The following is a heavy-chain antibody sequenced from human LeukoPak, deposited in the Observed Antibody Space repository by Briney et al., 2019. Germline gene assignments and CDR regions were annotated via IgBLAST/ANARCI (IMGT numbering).Heavy chain of an antibody. D-gene: IGHD7-27*01. CDR1: GGSISSYY. J-gene: IGHJ3*02. V-gene: IGHV4-59*01. CDR2: IYYSGST. Sequence: SETLSLTCTVSGGSISSYYWSWIRQLPGKGLEWIGYIYYSGSTNYNPSLKSRVTISVDTSKNQFSLKLSSVTAADTAVYYCARELGGDAFDIWGQGTMVTVSS. CDR3: ARELGGDAFDI.